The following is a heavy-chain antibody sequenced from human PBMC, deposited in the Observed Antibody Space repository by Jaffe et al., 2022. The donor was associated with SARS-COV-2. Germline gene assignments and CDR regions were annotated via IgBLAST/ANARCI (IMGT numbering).Heavy chain of an antibody. CDR2: INPRGGT. CDR3: ARASGYCSGGTCYDY. J-gene: IGHJ4*02. Sequence: EVQLVESGGGLVQPGGSLRLSCVASGFAFSNYDMQWVRQGTGKGLEWVSGINPRGGTYYAASVQGRFTMSRENGKNSLYLQMSSLRVEDTAIYYCARASGYCSGGTCYDYWGQGTLVTVSS. CDR1: GFAFSNYD. D-gene: IGHD2-15*01. V-gene: IGHV3-13*01.